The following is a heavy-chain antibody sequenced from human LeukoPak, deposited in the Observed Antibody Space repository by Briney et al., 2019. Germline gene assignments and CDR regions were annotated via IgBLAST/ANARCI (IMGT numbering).Heavy chain of an antibody. CDR3: ARGYSGTYRLGY. J-gene: IGHJ4*02. CDR2: INSDGSST. CDR1: GFTFSSYW. D-gene: IGHD1-26*01. Sequence: PGGSLRLSCAASGFTFSSYWMHWVRQAPGKGLVWVSRINSDGSSTSDADSVRGRFTISRDNAKNTLYLQMSSLRAEDTAVYYCARGYSGTYRLGYWGQGTLVTVSS. V-gene: IGHV3-74*01.